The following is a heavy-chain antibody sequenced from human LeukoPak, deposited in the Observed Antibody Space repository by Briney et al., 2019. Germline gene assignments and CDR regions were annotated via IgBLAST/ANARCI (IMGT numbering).Heavy chain of an antibody. Sequence: GRSLRLSCAASGSTFDDYAMHWVRQPPGKGLEWVSGISWNSGSIGYADSVKGRFTISRDNAKNSLYLQMNSLRAEDMALYYCAKGSFRGITGTLRGGFDYWGQGTLVTVSS. V-gene: IGHV3-9*03. CDR2: ISWNSGSI. D-gene: IGHD1-7*01. J-gene: IGHJ4*02. CDR1: GSTFDDYA. CDR3: AKGSFRGITGTLRGGFDY.